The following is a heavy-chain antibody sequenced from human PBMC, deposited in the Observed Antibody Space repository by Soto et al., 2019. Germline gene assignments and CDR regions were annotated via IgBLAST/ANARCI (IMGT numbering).Heavy chain of an antibody. Sequence: EEQLVESGGAVVQPGGSLRLSCEASGFSFGSYTMHWVRQAPGKGLEWVSLISWNGGSSFYADSVKGRFTISRDNSKDCLYCKMKKWRPGSRAFIFGAKNIRARGWGGGDVWGHGTTVTVSS. CDR2: ISWNGGSS. CDR3: AKNIRARGWGGGDV. CDR1: GFSFGSYT. J-gene: IGHJ6*02. D-gene: IGHD3-10*01. V-gene: IGHV3-43*01.